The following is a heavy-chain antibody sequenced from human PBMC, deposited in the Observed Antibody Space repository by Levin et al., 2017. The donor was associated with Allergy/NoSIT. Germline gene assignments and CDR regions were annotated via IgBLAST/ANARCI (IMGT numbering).Heavy chain of an antibody. V-gene: IGHV3-30*02. J-gene: IGHJ6*03. CDR2: K. D-gene: IGHD3-10*01. CDR3: TKGGDMDV. Sequence: KSYAESVKGRFTVSRDNSKNTLYLQMNSLRPEDTAIYYCTKGGDMDVWGKGTTVTVSS.